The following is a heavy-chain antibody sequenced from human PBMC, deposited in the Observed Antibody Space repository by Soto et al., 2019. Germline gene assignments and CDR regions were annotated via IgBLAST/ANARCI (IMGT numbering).Heavy chain of an antibody. CDR2: INQDGTEN. CDR3: PRALDS. CDR1: GFNFSTYW. V-gene: IGHV3-7*04. J-gene: IGHJ4*02. Sequence: HWGSMRLSCAGSGFNFSTYWMDWVRQTPGKGLEWVANINQDGTENNYVDSVKGRFTISRDNAKNTLYFQMSSLPAADSALYYCPRALDSWAQGTLVTVSS.